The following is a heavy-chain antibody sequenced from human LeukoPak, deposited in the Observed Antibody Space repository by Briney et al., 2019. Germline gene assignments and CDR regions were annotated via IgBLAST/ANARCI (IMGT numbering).Heavy chain of an antibody. V-gene: IGHV3-30*03. D-gene: IGHD5-18*01. Sequence: PGGSLRLSCAASGFTFNTYIMNWVRQAPGKGLEWVAVISYDGSSKYYADSVKGRFTISRDNSKNTLYLQMNSLRAEDTAVYYCARARSSYGYGDAFDIWGQGTMVTVSS. CDR1: GFTFNTYI. CDR3: ARARSSYGYGDAFDI. CDR2: ISYDGSSK. J-gene: IGHJ3*02.